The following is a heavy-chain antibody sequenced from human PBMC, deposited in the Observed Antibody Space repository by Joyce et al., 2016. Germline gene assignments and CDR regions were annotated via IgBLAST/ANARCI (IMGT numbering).Heavy chain of an antibody. V-gene: IGHV5-51*01. J-gene: IGHJ5*02. Sequence: EVQLVQSGAEVKRPGESLKISCMTTGYSFTNYWIAWVRQKPGQGLEWLGIIVPGDSDTRYSPSFKGQVTISVDMSISTAYLQWSSLKASDTAIYYCARSSSGEPFDPWGPGTLVTVSS. D-gene: IGHD6-19*01. CDR1: GYSFTNYW. CDR3: ARSSSGEPFDP. CDR2: IVPGDSDT.